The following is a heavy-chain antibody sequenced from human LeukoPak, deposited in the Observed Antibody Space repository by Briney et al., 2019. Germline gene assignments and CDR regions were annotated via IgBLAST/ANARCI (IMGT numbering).Heavy chain of an antibody. V-gene: IGHV4-39*01. CDR3: ARLKWSYYFDY. CDR2: IYYSGST. J-gene: IGHJ4*02. CDR1: GGSISSSSYY. Sequence: PSETLSLTCTVSGGSISSSSYYWGWIRQPPGKGLEWIGSIYYSGSTYYNPSLKSRVTISVDTSKKQFSLKLSSVTAADTAVYYCARLKWSYYFDYWGQGTLVTVSS. D-gene: IGHD2-15*01.